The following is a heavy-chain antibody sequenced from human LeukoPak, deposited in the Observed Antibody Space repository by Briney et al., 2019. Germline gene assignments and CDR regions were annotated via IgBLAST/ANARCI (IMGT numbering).Heavy chain of an antibody. CDR2: IHTSGPT. CDR1: GGSISTYY. CDR3: ARHDAGIATRPFDN. Sequence: PSQTLSLTCTVSGGSISTYYWSWIRRPPGKGLEWIAYIHTSGPTNYNPSLKSRITISVDTSKNQFSLKLSSVTAADTAVYYCARHDAGIATRPFDNWGQGTLVTVSS. D-gene: IGHD6-6*01. V-gene: IGHV4-4*09. J-gene: IGHJ4*02.